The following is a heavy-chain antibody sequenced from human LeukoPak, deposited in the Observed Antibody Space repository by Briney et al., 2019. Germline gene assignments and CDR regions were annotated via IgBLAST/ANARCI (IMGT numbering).Heavy chain of an antibody. Sequence: ASVTVSCKASGYTFTSYGINWVRQAPGQGLEWMGWISAYNGDTNYAQKLQGRVTMTTDTSTSTAYMELRSLRSEDTAVYYCARLSSHYGDYKVDPWGQGTLVTVSS. CDR1: GYTFTSYG. CDR2: ISAYNGDT. CDR3: ARLSSHYGDYKVDP. V-gene: IGHV1-18*01. D-gene: IGHD4-17*01. J-gene: IGHJ5*02.